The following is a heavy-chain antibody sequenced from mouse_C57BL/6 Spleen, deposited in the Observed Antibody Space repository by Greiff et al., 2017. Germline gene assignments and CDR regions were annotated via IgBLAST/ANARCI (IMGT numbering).Heavy chain of an antibody. CDR2: INPSNGGT. V-gene: IGHV1-53*01. Sequence: QVQLQQSGTELVKPGASVKLSCKASGYTFTSYWMHWVKQRPGQGLEWIGNINPSNGGTNYNEKFKSKATLTVDKSSSTAYMQLSSLTSEDSAVYYCAREGAVVPGFDYWGQGTTLTVSS. J-gene: IGHJ2*01. CDR1: GYTFTSYW. D-gene: IGHD3-3*01. CDR3: AREGAVVPGFDY.